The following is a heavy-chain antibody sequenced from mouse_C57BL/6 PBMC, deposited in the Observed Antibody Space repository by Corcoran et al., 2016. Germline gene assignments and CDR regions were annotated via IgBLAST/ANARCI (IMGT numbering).Heavy chain of an antibody. J-gene: IGHJ1*03. D-gene: IGHD1-1*01. CDR3: ARCSYDGWYFDV. CDR2: INPNNGGT. CDR1: GYTFTDYY. Sequence: EVQLQQSGPELVKPGASVKISCKASGYTFTDYYMNWVKQSHGKSLEWIGDINPNNGGTSYNQKFKGKATLTVDKSSSTAYMELRSLTSEDSAVYYCARCSYDGWYFDVWGTGTTVTVSS. V-gene: IGHV1-26*01.